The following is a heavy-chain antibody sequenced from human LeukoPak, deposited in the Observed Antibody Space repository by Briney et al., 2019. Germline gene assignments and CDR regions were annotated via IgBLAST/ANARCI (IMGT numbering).Heavy chain of an antibody. J-gene: IGHJ4*02. D-gene: IGHD2-21*02. V-gene: IGHV3-7*01. CDR3: ARVRGCGGNSYYDY. Sequence: GGSLRLSCAASGFTFSSYWMSWVRQAPGKGLEWVANIKQDGSEKYYVDSVKGRFTISRDNAKNSLYLQMNSLRAEDTAVYYCARVRGCGGNSYYDYWGQGTLVTVSS. CDR1: GFTFSSYW. CDR2: IKQDGSEK.